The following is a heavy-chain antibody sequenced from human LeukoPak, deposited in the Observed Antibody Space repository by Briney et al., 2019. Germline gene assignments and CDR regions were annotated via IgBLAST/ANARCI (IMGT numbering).Heavy chain of an antibody. D-gene: IGHD3-10*01. CDR1: GFTFRNYA. CDR3: AKGDSYGSGSYFYYYYYYYMDV. J-gene: IGHJ6*03. Sequence: PGGSLRLSCAASGFTFRNYAMSWVRQAPGKGLEWVSAISGSGGSTYYADSVKGRFTISRDNSKNTLYLQMNSLRAEDTAVYYCAKGDSYGSGSYFYYYYYYYMDVWGKGTTVTVSS. CDR2: ISGSGGST. V-gene: IGHV3-23*01.